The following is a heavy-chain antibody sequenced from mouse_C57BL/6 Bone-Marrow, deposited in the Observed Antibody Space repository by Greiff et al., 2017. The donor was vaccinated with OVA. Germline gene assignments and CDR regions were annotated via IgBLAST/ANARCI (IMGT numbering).Heavy chain of an antibody. J-gene: IGHJ1*03. CDR2: INPNNGGT. CDR3: AREGYYYWYFDV. CDR1: GYTFTDYN. D-gene: IGHD1-1*01. V-gene: IGHV1-22*01. Sequence: EVQLQESGPELVKPGASVKMSCKASGYTFTDYNMHWVKQSHGKSLEWIGYINPNNGGTSYNQKFKGKATLTVNKSSSTAYMELRSLTSEDSAVYYCAREGYYYWYFDVWGTGTTVTVSS.